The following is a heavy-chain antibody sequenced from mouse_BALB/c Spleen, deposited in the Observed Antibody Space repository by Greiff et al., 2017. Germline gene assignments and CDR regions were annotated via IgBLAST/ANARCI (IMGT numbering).Heavy chain of an antibody. CDR1: GFTFSSFG. Sequence: DVKLVESGGGLVQPGGSRKLSCAASGFTFSSFGMHWVRQAPEKGLEWVAYISSGSSTIYYADTVKGRFTISRDNPKNTLFLQMTSLRSEDTAMYYCARGPTYYYGSSYNYAMDYWGQGTSVTVSS. D-gene: IGHD1-1*01. V-gene: IGHV5-17*02. CDR2: ISSGSSTI. J-gene: IGHJ4*01. CDR3: ARGPTYYYGSSYNYAMDY.